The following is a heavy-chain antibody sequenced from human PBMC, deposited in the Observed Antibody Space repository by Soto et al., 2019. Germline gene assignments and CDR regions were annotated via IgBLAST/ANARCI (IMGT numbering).Heavy chain of an antibody. CDR1: GLTFGSRA. CDR3: ARGSTDSYPGSRIFDF. D-gene: IGHD3-10*01. CDR2: ITDTGGDA. Sequence: AGGSLRLSCVASGLTFGSRAMSWVRRAPGEGLQWVSTITDTGGDAKYADSVRGRFVISRDNSKKTLYLQMTSLTAEDSAMYFCARGSTDSYPGSRIFDFWGRGTLVTVSS. J-gene: IGHJ4*02. V-gene: IGHV3-23*01.